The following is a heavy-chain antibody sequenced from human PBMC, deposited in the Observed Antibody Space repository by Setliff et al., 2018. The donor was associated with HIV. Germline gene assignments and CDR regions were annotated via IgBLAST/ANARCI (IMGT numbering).Heavy chain of an antibody. CDR3: ARPALGIGGGSRFDN. CDR2: IHYGGFF. CDR1: GGSFRSSRYY. Sequence: SETLSLTCTVSGGSFRSSRYYWGWIRQPPGKGLEWIGNIHYGGFFWYSPSLKSRVTISVDTSKNQFSLKLSSVTAADTAVYYCARPALGIGGGSRFDNWGPGTRVTVSS. D-gene: IGHD3-10*01. V-gene: IGHV4-39*01. J-gene: IGHJ4*02.